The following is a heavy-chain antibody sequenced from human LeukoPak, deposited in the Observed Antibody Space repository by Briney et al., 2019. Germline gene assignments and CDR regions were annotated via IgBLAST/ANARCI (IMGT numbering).Heavy chain of an antibody. CDR1: GGSISSGSYF. CDR3: ARGPYYDFWSGYSLVGGYFDY. V-gene: IGHV4-61*01. D-gene: IGHD3-3*01. J-gene: IGHJ4*02. CDR2: IYYSGTT. Sequence: SETLSLTCTVSGGSISSGSYFWSWIRQPPGKGLEWIGYIYYSGTTNYNPSLKSRLTISVDTSKNQFSLKLSSVTAADTAVYYCARGPYYDFWSGYSLVGGYFDYWGQGTLVTVSS.